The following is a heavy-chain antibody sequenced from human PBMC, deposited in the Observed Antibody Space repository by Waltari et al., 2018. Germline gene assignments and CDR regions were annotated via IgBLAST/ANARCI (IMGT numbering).Heavy chain of an antibody. CDR3: VKEGVPTPGNWYFDL. V-gene: IGHV3-13*01. CDR1: GFPCSSYD. D-gene: IGHD1-1*01. J-gene: IGHJ2*01. CDR2: IDSAGHT. Sequence: EVQLVESGGGLVQPGGSLRLSCAASGFPCSSYDMHWVRQVTGKRLEWVSAIDSAGHTSFADSVTGRFTISRENAKNSMYLQMNSLTAGDTAVYYCVKEGVPTPGNWYFDLWGRGTLVTVSS.